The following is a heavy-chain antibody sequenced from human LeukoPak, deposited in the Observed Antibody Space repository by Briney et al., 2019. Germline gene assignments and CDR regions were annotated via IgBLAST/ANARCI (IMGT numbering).Heavy chain of an antibody. D-gene: IGHD3-22*01. CDR3: ARLISDSSGPENWFDY. Sequence: GESLKISCKGSGYRFTSYWIGWVRQMPGKGPEWMGIIYPGDSDTRYSPSFQGQVTISADKSISTAYLQWSSLKASDTAMYYCARLISDSSGPENWFDYWGQGTLVTVSS. V-gene: IGHV5-51*01. CDR2: IYPGDSDT. J-gene: IGHJ4*02. CDR1: GYRFTSYW.